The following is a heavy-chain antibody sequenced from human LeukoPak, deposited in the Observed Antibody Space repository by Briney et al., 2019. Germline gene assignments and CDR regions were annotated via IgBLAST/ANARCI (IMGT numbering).Heavy chain of an antibody. D-gene: IGHD3-22*01. CDR1: GGTFSISA. J-gene: IGHJ3*01. Sequence: SVKVSCKSSGGTFSISAINWVRQAPGQGPEWMGGIIPIYGTASYVQKFQDRVTITADESTSTVYMELSSLRSEDTALYYCATDLAKKYDSTGLDAFDVWGQGTMVIVSS. CDR3: ATDLAKKYDSTGLDAFDV. CDR2: IIPIYGTA. V-gene: IGHV1-69*13.